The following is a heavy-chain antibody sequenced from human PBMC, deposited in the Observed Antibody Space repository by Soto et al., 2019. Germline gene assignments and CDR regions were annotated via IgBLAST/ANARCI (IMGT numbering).Heavy chain of an antibody. CDR2: IIPIFGTA. Sequence: ASVKVSCKASGGTFSSYAISWVRQAPGQGLEWMGGIIPIFGTANYAQKFQGRVTITADESTSTAYMELSSLRSEDTAVYYCASSVGVGVYAISEIDYWGQGTLVTVSS. CDR3: ASSVGVGVYAISEIDY. D-gene: IGHD2-8*01. CDR1: GGTFSSYA. J-gene: IGHJ4*02. V-gene: IGHV1-69*13.